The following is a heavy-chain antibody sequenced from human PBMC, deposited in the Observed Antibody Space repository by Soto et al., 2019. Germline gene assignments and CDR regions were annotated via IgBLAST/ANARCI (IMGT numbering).Heavy chain of an antibody. Sequence: SVRVSCKASCGSFSNYFISWVRQAPGQGLEWIGGIIPLFGTANYGQKFQGRVTITADESTSTAYMELSSLRSEDTAGYYCARTTAGVFWSGAPGYGGQGTLVTVSS. V-gene: IGHV1-69*13. CDR3: ARTTAGVFWSGAPGY. CDR2: IIPLFGTA. J-gene: IGHJ4*02. D-gene: IGHD3-3*01. CDR1: CGSFSNYF.